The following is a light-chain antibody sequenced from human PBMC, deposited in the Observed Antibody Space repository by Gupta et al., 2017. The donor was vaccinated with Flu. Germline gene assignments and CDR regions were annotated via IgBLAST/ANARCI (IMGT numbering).Light chain of an antibody. J-gene: IGLJ3*02. V-gene: IGLV2-14*01. Sequence: QSALTQLASVSGSPGQSITISCTGTSSDVGGYNFVSWYQHHPDKAPKLIVYEVTYRPSGVSNRFSGSKSGNTASLTISGLQAEDEADYYCSSYASGSTLVFGGRTKLTVL. CDR3: SSYASGSTLV. CDR2: EVT. CDR1: SSDVGGYNF.